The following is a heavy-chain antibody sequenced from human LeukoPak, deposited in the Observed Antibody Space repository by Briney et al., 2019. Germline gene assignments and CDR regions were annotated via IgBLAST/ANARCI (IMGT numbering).Heavy chain of an antibody. CDR3: ARQTYDSGPYAFDI. CDR2: IYHSGST. CDR1: GYSISSGYY. V-gene: IGHV4-38-2*01. D-gene: IGHD3-22*01. J-gene: IGHJ3*02. Sequence: PSETLSLTCAVSGYSISSGYYWGWIRQPPGKGLEWIGSIYHSGSTYYYPSLKSRVTISVDTSKNQFSLKLSSVTAADTAVYYCARQTYDSGPYAFDIWGQGTMVTVSS.